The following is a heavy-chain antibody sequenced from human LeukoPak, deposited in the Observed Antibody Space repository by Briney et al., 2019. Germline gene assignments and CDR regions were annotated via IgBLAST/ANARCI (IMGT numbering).Heavy chain of an antibody. CDR2: FDPEDGET. Sequence: GASVKASCKVSGYTLTELSMHWVRQAPGKGLEWMGGFDPEDGETIYAQKFQGRVTMTEDTSTDTAYMELSSLRSEDTAVYYCATGYYDSSGYSYDPWGQGTLVTVSS. D-gene: IGHD3-22*01. V-gene: IGHV1-24*01. CDR1: GYTLTELS. CDR3: ATGYYDSSGYSYDP. J-gene: IGHJ5*02.